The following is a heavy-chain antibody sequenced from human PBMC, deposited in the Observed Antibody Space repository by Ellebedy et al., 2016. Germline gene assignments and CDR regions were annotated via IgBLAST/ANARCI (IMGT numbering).Heavy chain of an antibody. J-gene: IGHJ4*02. CDR3: YYGHYSGS. CDR2: ISGGGDTT. D-gene: IGHD4-17*01. V-gene: IGHV3-23*01. CDR1: GFTFGNFF. Sequence: GGSLRLXCVASGFTFGNFFMSWVRQAPGGGLEWISTISGGGDTTVSADSVKGRFTISRDNFRNTLYLQMNSLRAEDTAVYYCYYGHYSGSWGQGTLVTVSS.